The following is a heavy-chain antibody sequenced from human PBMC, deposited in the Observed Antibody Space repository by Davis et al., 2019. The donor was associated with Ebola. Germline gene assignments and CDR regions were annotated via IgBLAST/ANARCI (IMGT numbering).Heavy chain of an antibody. V-gene: IGHV3-23*01. Sequence: GGSLRLSCAASGFTFRTYAMSWVRQAPGKGLEWVSGFSGRDGSIFYADSVKGRFTISRDNSNNLLYLQMNSLRAEDTAVYYCAIPDCSGANCYSVYIKNWGQGTLVTVSS. J-gene: IGHJ4*02. CDR2: FSGRDGSI. D-gene: IGHD2-15*01. CDR3: AIPDCSGANCYSVYIKN. CDR1: GFTFRTYA.